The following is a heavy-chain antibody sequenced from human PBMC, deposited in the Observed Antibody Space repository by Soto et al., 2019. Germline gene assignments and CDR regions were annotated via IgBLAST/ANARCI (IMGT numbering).Heavy chain of an antibody. D-gene: IGHD4-17*01. Sequence: QVRLEESGPGLVKPSETLSLICSVSGGSVNNANYFWNWIRHHPENGLEWIGYIYYSGSTRYNPSFHTPAYQLKEPSKNQFSLRLNSVTVADTAVYFCARDADYGGSRGGMDVWGRGTTVTVSS. V-gene: IGHV4-31*01. J-gene: IGHJ6*02. CDR2: IYYSGST. CDR3: ARDADYGGSRGGMDV. CDR1: GGSVNNANYF.